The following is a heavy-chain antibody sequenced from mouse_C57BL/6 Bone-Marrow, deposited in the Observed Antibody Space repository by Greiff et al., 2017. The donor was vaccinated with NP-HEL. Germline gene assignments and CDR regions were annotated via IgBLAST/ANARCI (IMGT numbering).Heavy chain of an antibody. D-gene: IGHD3-1*01. CDR3: ARGLRRRYYYAMDY. CDR2: IYPRSGNT. Sequence: VQGVESGAELARPGASVKLSCKASGYTFTSYGISWVKQRTGQGLEWIGEIYPRSGNTYYNEKFKGKATLTADKSSSTAYMELRSLTSEDSAVYFCARGLRRRYYYAMDYWGQGTSVTVSS. CDR1: GYTFTSYG. J-gene: IGHJ4*01. V-gene: IGHV1-81*01.